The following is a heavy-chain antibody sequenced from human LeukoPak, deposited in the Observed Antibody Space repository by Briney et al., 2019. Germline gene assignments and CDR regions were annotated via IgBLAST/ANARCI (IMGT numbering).Heavy chain of an antibody. CDR2: IYSGGST. D-gene: IGHD3-22*01. J-gene: IGHJ6*02. CDR3: AVSYYYDSGGEPVPYYYYGMDV. Sequence: GGSLRLSCAASGFTVSSNYMSWVRQAPGKGLEWVSVIYSGGSTYYADSVKGRFTISRDNSKNTLYLQMNSLRAEDTAVYYCAVSYYYDSGGEPVPYYYYGMDVWGQGTTVTVSS. V-gene: IGHV3-66*01. CDR1: GFTVSSNY.